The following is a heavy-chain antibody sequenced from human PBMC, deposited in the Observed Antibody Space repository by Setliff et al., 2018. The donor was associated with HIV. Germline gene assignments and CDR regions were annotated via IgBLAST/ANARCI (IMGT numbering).Heavy chain of an antibody. V-gene: IGHV4-4*09. Sequence: TSETLSLTCTVSGGSISSYYWSWIRQPPGKGLEWLGHIYSSGSTNYNPSLKSRVTISVDTSKNQSSLKLYSVTAADTAVYYCARAYFGSGIYYWGQGTLVTVSS. J-gene: IGHJ4*02. CDR2: IYSSGST. D-gene: IGHD3-10*01. CDR1: GGSISSYY. CDR3: ARAYFGSGIYY.